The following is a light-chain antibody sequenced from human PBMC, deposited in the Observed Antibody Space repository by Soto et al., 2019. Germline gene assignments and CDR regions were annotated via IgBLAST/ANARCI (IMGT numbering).Light chain of an antibody. Sequence: EVIFTQSPATLSLSPGDRATLSCRASQSVSIYLAWYQQKPGQAPRLLIYDVSNRATGIPARFSGSGSGTDFTLTISSLEPEDFAVYFCQQRSEWPLCTFGQGTKVDIK. CDR3: QQRSEWPLCT. CDR2: DVS. V-gene: IGKV3-11*01. CDR1: QSVSIY. J-gene: IGKJ2*02.